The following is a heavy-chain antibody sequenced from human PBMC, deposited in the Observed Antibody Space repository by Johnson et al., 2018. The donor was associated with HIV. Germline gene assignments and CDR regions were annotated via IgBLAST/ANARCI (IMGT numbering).Heavy chain of an antibody. J-gene: IGHJ3*02. Sequence: VQLVESGGGLVKPGVSLRLSCVASGFIFSNAGMSWVRQAPGKGLEWVGRIKRKTDGGATDPAAHGKGRFTISRDDSKNTLYLQMNSLKTEDTAVYYCTTGISWFGAITFDIWGQGTMVTVSS. CDR3: TTGISWFGAITFDI. CDR1: GFIFSNAG. CDR2: IKRKTDGGAT. V-gene: IGHV3-15*01. D-gene: IGHD3-10*01.